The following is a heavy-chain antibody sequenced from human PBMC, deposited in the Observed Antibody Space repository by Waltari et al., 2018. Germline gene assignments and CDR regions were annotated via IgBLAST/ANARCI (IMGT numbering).Heavy chain of an antibody. J-gene: IGHJ4*02. CDR3: ARGHDFWSGSHY. CDR2: ISAYNGKI. CDR1: GYTFADFG. V-gene: IGHV1-18*01. D-gene: IGHD3-3*01. Sequence: QVQLVQSGAEVKKPGASVKVSCKASGYTFADFGISWVRQAPGQGLEWVGWISAYNGKIKHAEKVQGRVTLITDTSTNTAYMELRSLRPDDTAVYYCARGHDFWSGSHYWGQGTLVTVSS.